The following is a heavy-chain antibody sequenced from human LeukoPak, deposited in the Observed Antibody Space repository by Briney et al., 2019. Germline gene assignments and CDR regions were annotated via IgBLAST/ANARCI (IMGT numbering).Heavy chain of an antibody. CDR1: GFTFDDYA. CDR2: ISWNSGRI. D-gene: IGHD3-16*01. CDR3: AKGGGSSRSYYGMDV. Sequence: PGGSLRLSCAASGFTFDDYAMHWGRQAPGKGLEWVSGISWNSGRIGYADSVKGRFPISRDNAKNSLYLQMNSLRAEDTALYYCAKGGGSSRSYYGMDVWGQGTTVTVSS. J-gene: IGHJ6*02. V-gene: IGHV3-9*01.